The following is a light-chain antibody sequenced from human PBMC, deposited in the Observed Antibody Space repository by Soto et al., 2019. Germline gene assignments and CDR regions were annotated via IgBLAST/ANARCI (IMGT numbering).Light chain of an antibody. CDR1: QNIGKY. V-gene: IGKV1-39*01. Sequence: DIQMTQSPSSQSAVVGDRVTITCRASQNIGKYLYWYQQKPGKAPNLLIYAASSLQSGVAPRFSGSGSGTDFTLTISSLQPEDFATYCCEQSYATPYSFGQGTKLELK. CDR2: AAS. J-gene: IGKJ2*01. CDR3: EQSYATPYS.